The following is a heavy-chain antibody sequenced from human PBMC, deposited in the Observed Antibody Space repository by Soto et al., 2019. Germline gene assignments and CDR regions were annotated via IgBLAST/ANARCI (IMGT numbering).Heavy chain of an antibody. CDR1: GGTFSSYA. J-gene: IGHJ4*02. V-gene: IGHV1-69*12. Sequence: QVQLVQSGAEVKKPGSSVKVSCKASGGTFSSYAISWVRQAPGQGLEWMGGIIPIFGTANYAQKFQGRVTITADASPSTDYMELSSLRSAHTAVYYCARVALGELSPPFDYWGQGTLVTVSS. CDR3: ARVALGELSPPFDY. CDR2: IIPIFGTA. D-gene: IGHD3-16*02.